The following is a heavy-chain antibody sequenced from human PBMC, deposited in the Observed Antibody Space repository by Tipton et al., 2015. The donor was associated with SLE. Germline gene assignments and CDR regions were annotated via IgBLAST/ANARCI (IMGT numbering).Heavy chain of an antibody. V-gene: IGHV3-48*01. J-gene: IGHJ6*03. CDR1: GFTFSSYS. CDR3: ARGRGSGSYRHYYYYMDV. Sequence: SLRLSCAASGFTFSSYSMNWVRQAPGKGLEWVSYISSSSSTIYYADSVKGRFTISRDNAKNSLYLQMNSLRAADTAVYYCARGRGSGSYRHYYYYMDVWGKGTTVTVSS. D-gene: IGHD3-10*01. CDR2: ISSSSSTI.